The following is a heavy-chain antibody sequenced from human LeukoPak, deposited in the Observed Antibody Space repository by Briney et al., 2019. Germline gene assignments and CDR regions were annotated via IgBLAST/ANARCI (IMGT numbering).Heavy chain of an antibody. CDR3: ARNPDILTGFNYYYGMDV. D-gene: IGHD3-9*01. J-gene: IGHJ6*04. CDR1: IFTFSSYS. V-gene: IGHV3-21*01. CDR2: ISSSSSYI. Sequence: PGGSLRLSCAASIFTFSSYSINWVRQAPGKGLEWVSSISSSSSYIYSADSVKGRFTISRDNAKNSLYLQMNSLRAEDTAVYYCARNPDILTGFNYYYGMDVWGKGTTVTVSS.